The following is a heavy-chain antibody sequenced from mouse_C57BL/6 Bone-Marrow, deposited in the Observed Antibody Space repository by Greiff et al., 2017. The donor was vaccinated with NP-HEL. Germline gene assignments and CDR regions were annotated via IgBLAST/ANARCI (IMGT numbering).Heavy chain of an antibody. J-gene: IGHJ2*01. CDR1: GYTFTSYW. Sequence: VKLQQPGAELVKPGASVKLSCKASGYTFTSYWMQWVKQRPGQGLEWIGEIDPSDSYTNYNQKFKGKATLTVDTSSSTAYMQLSSLTSEDSAVYYCARFTTVVSDYWGQGTTLTVSS. CDR3: ARFTTVVSDY. D-gene: IGHD1-1*01. CDR2: IDPSDSYT. V-gene: IGHV1-50*01.